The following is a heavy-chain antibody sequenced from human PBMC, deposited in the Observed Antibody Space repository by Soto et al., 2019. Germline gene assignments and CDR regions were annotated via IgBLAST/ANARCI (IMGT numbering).Heavy chain of an antibody. CDR3: ARPKGSYSSGYYYFDY. D-gene: IGHD6-19*01. J-gene: IGHJ4*02. Sequence: QVQLVQSGAEVKQPGSSVEVSCKTSGGTFSTYAIYWVRQAPGQGLEWMGAIIPLFGTADYAQKFQGRVTITAYESTSTAYMELSSLRSEDTAVYYCARPKGSYSSGYYYFDYWGQGTLVTVSS. CDR1: GGTFSTYA. CDR2: IIPLFGTA. V-gene: IGHV1-69*01.